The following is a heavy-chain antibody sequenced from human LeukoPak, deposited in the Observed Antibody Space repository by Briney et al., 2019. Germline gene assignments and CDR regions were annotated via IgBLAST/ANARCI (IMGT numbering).Heavy chain of an antibody. J-gene: IGHJ5*02. CDR2: ISGDGGST. CDR3: AKVVGDWFDP. D-gene: IGHD2-2*01. V-gene: IGHV3-43*02. Sequence: PGGSLRLSCAASGFTFDDYAVHWVRQAPGKGLEWVSLISGDGGSTYYADSVKGRFTISRDNSKNSLYLQVNSLRTEDTALYYCAKVVGDWFDPWGQGTLVTVSS. CDR1: GFTFDDYA.